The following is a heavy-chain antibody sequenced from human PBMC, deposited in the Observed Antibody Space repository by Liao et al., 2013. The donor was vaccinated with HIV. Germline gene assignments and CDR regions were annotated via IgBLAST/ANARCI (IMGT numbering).Heavy chain of an antibody. CDR1: GGSISSGDYY. V-gene: IGHV4-30-4*08. CDR3: ASEFIWFGEFLTY. Sequence: QVQLQESGPGLVKPSQTLSLTCTVSGGSISSGDYYWSWIRQPPGKGLEWIGYIYNSGSTYYNPSLKSRVTISVDTSKNQFSLKLSSVTAADTAVYYCASEFIWFGEFLTYWGQGTLVTVSS. J-gene: IGHJ4*02. CDR2: IYNSGST. D-gene: IGHD3-10*01.